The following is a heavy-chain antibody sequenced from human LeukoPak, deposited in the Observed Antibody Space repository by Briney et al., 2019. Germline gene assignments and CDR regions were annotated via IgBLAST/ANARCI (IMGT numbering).Heavy chain of an antibody. CDR3: ARGLGAAGNDY. CDR2: IKPNGGGT. D-gene: IGHD6-13*01. J-gene: IGHJ4*02. Sequence: ASVKVSCKASGYTFIGYYLHWVRQAPGQGLEWMGWIKPNGGGTNYAQKFQGRVIMTRDTSITTAYMELSSLRSDDTAVYYCARGLGAAGNDYWGQGTLVTVSS. V-gene: IGHV1-2*02. CDR1: GYTFIGYY.